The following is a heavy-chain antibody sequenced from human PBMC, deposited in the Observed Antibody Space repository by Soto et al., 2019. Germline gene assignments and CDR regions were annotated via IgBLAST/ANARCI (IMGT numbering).Heavy chain of an antibody. D-gene: IGHD3-3*01. J-gene: IGHJ6*02. Sequence: SETLSLTCAVYGGSFSGYYWSWIRQPPGKGLEWIGEINHSGSTNYNPSLKSRVTISVDTSKNQFSLKLSSVTAADTAVYYCARDPRAIFGVVISGYYYGMDVWGQGTTVTVSS. V-gene: IGHV4-34*01. CDR1: GGSFSGYY. CDR2: INHSGST. CDR3: ARDPRAIFGVVISGYYYGMDV.